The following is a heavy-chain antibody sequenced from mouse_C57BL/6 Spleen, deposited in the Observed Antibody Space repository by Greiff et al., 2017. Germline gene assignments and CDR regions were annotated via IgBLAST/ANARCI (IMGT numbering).Heavy chain of an antibody. D-gene: IGHD2-2*01. CDR1: GYTFTSYW. J-gene: IGHJ2*01. CDR3: ARSKGYGYEYYFDY. Sequence: QVQLQQPGAELVKPGASVKLSCKASGYTFTSYWMQWVKQRPGQGLEWIGEIDPSDSYTNYNQKFKGKATLTVDTSSSTAYMQLSSLTSEDSAVYYCARSKGYGYEYYFDYWGQGTTLTVSS. V-gene: IGHV1-50*01. CDR2: IDPSDSYT.